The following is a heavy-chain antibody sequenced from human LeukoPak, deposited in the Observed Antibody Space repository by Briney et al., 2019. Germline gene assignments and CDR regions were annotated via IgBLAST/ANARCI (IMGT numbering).Heavy chain of an antibody. J-gene: IGHJ4*02. CDR1: GGSISSGSYY. V-gene: IGHV4-61*02. CDR3: ARVSYQEGVDY. CDR2: IYTSGST. D-gene: IGHD2-2*01. Sequence: SETLSLTCTVSGGSISSGSYYWSWIRQPAGKGLEWIGRIYTSGSTNYNPSLKSRVTISVDTSKNQFSLKLNFVTAADTAVYYCARVSYQEGVDYWGQGTLVTVSS.